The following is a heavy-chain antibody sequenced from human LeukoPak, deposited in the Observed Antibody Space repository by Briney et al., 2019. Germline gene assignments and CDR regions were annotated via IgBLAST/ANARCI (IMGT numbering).Heavy chain of an antibody. Sequence: GGSLRLSCAASGFTFSGYGMSWVRQAPGQGLEWVSTISNSGDATYYADSVRGRFSISRDNSKKTLFLQMSSLRAEDAAIYYCAKSGPYYFQYWGQGTLVTVSS. CDR3: AKSGPYYFQY. J-gene: IGHJ4*02. CDR2: ISNSGDAT. CDR1: GFTFSGYG. V-gene: IGHV3-23*01.